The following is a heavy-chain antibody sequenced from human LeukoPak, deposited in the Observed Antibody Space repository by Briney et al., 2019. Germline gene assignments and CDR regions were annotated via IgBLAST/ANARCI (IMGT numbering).Heavy chain of an antibody. CDR3: ARVYGYYYYGMDV. CDR1: GYTLTELS. D-gene: IGHD4-17*01. V-gene: IGHV1-24*01. CDR2: FDPEDGET. J-gene: IGHJ6*02. Sequence: ASVKVSCKVSGYTLTELSMHWVRQAPGKGLEWMGGFDPEDGETIYAQKFQGRVTITADESTSTAYMELSSLRSEDTAVYYCARVYGYYYYGMDVWGQGTTVTVSS.